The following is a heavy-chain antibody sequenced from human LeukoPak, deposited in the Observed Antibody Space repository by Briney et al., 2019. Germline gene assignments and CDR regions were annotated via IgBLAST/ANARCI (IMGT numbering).Heavy chain of an antibody. J-gene: IGHJ6*03. CDR1: GYTFTCYY. CDR2: INPNSGGT. CDR3: ARSSGYYYYMDA. Sequence: ASVKVSCKASGYTFTCYYMHWVRQSPAQGLELMGLINPNSGGTNYAQKFQGRVTMTRDTSSSTAYMEMSRLRSDGTAVYYCARSSGYYYYMDASGKRTTVTASS. V-gene: IGHV1-2*02. D-gene: IGHD1-26*01.